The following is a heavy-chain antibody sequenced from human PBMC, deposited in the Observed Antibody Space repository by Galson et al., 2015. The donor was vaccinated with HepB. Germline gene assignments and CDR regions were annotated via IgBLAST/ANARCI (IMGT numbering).Heavy chain of an antibody. D-gene: IGHD3-3*01. CDR3: ATSLEWLLNGLDY. V-gene: IGHV3-23*01. J-gene: IGHJ4*02. CDR2: ISGSGGST. Sequence: LRLSCAASGFTFSSYAMSWVRQAPGKGLEWVSAISGSGGSTYYADSVKGRFTISRDNSKNTLYLQMNSLRAEDTAVYYCATSLEWLLNGLDYWGQGTLVTVSS. CDR1: GFTFSSYA.